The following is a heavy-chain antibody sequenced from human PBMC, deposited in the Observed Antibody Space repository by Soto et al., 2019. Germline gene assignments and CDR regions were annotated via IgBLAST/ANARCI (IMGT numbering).Heavy chain of an antibody. CDR3: ARGVHYDSSGYYYFY. D-gene: IGHD3-22*01. CDR1: GGTFITYA. Sequence: SVKVSFKASGGTFITYAIDWVRQAPGQGLEWMGGIIPLFGTAKYAQNFQGRITITADESTNTAYMELRSLRSQDTAVYYCARGVHYDSSGYYYFYWGQGTLVTVSS. V-gene: IGHV1-69*13. J-gene: IGHJ4*02. CDR2: IIPLFGTA.